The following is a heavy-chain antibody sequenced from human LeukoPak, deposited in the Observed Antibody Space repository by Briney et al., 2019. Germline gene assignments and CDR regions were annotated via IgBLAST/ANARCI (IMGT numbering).Heavy chain of an antibody. Sequence: GASVKVSCTASGYSFTSYDIDWVRQAAGQGLEWIGWMNANTGNRGLAQKFQGRVTLTRNTSISTAYMELTSLGSEDTAVYFCARANYGSGSYHPYYYYMDVWGKGTTVTVSS. CDR2: MNANTGNR. J-gene: IGHJ6*03. D-gene: IGHD3-10*01. CDR3: ARANYGSGSYHPYYYYMDV. CDR1: GYSFTSYD. V-gene: IGHV1-8*01.